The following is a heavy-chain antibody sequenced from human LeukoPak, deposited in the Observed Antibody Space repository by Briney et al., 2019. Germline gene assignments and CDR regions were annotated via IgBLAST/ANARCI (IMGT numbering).Heavy chain of an antibody. V-gene: IGHV4-34*01. CDR2: INHSGST. CDR3: ARHRRVGATKFWFDP. Sequence: SETLSLTCAVYGGSFSGYYWSWIRQPPGKGLEWIGEINHSGSTNYNPSLKSRVTISVDTSKNQFSLKLSSVTAADTAVYYCARHRRVGATKFWFDPWGQGTLVTVSS. D-gene: IGHD1-26*01. CDR1: GGSFSGYY. J-gene: IGHJ5*02.